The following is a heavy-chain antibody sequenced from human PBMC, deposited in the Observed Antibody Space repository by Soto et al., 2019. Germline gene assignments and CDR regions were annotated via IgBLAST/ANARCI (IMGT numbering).Heavy chain of an antibody. CDR3: TTVTTSSVFDF. J-gene: IGHJ4*02. CDR2: IKEDGSEK. D-gene: IGHD4-17*01. V-gene: IGHV3-7*03. Sequence: EVQLVESGGGLVQPGGSLRLSCAASGFRFSTYWMSWVRQAPGNGLEWVANIKEDGSEKYYVDSVKGRFTISRDNADNSLYRQMNSLRGEDTAVYYCTTVTTSSVFDFWGQGTLVTVSS. CDR1: GFRFSTYW.